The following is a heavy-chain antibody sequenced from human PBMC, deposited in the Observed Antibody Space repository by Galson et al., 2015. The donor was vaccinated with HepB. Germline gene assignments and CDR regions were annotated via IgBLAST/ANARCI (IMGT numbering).Heavy chain of an antibody. CDR1: GGSISSDSYY. CDR2: IYTSGST. J-gene: IGHJ6*03. Sequence: CTVPGGSISSDSYYWSWIRQPAGKGLEWIGRIYTSGSTNYNPSLKSRVTMSVDTSKKQFSLKLTSVTAADTAVYYCARGFQHGSVYYYYYMDVWGKGTTVTVSS. V-gene: IGHV4-61*02. CDR3: ARGFQHGSVYYYYYMDV. D-gene: IGHD6-25*01.